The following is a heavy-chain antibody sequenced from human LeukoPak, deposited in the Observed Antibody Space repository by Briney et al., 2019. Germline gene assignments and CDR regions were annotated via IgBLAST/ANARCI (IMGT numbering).Heavy chain of an antibody. Sequence: PGGSLRLSCAASGFTFSSYSMNWVRQAPGKGLEWVSPISSSSSYRYYADSVKGRFTISRDNAKNSLYLQMNGLRAEDTAVYYCASVFAGTPAYYYYGMDVWGQGTTVTVSS. J-gene: IGHJ6*02. CDR3: ASVFAGTPAYYYYGMDV. CDR1: GFTFSSYS. CDR2: ISSSSSYR. D-gene: IGHD3-10*01. V-gene: IGHV3-21*01.